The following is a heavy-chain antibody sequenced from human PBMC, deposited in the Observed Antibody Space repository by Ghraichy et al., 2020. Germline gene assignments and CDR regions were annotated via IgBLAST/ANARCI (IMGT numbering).Heavy chain of an antibody. J-gene: IGHJ2*01. V-gene: IGHV3-7*03. CDR3: ARDVLHGNFDL. CDR1: GFTFNSYW. CDR2: TKYDASEK. D-gene: IGHD2-15*01. Sequence: GESLNISCAASGFTFNSYWMSWVRQAPGKGLEWVANTKYDASEKYYVDSVKGRFTISRDNPENSVYLQMNSLRTEDTAVYYCARDVLHGNFDLCGRGTLVTVSS.